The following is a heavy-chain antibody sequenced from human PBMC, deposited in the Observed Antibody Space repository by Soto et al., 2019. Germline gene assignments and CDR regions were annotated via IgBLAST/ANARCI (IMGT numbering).Heavy chain of an antibody. Sequence: TLSLTCAVSCYSILSGNYWGWIRQPPRKGLEWIGSIYHSGSTYYTPSLKSRVTISVDTSKNQFSLKLSSVTAAATAVYYCARTKVPSSWYPNWFDPWGQGTLVTVSS. CDR2: IYHSGST. J-gene: IGHJ5*02. CDR3: ARTKVPSSWYPNWFDP. CDR1: CYSILSGNY. D-gene: IGHD6-13*01. V-gene: IGHV4-38-2*01.